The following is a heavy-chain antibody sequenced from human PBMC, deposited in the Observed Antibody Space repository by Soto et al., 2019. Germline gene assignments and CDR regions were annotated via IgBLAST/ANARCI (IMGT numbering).Heavy chain of an antibody. V-gene: IGHV3-23*01. Sequence: EVQLLESGGGLVQPGGSLRLSCAASGFTFSSYAMSWVRQAPGKGLEWVSAISGSGGSTYYADSVKGRFTISRDNSKNTLYLQMNSLRVDDTAVYRCAKVKRFPKDAFDIWGLGTMVTVSS. CDR3: AKVKRFPKDAFDI. J-gene: IGHJ3*02. CDR1: GFTFSSYA. CDR2: ISGSGGST.